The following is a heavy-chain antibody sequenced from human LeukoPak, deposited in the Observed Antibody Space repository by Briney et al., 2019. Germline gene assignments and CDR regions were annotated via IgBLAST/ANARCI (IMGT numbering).Heavy chain of an antibody. CDR1: GGSISSGGYY. CDR2: IYYSGST. CDR3: ARSSGSVYKIDP. V-gene: IGHV4-31*03. J-gene: IGHJ5*02. D-gene: IGHD6-19*01. Sequence: SQTLSLTCTVSGGSISSGGYYWSWIRQHPGKGLEWIGYIYYSGSTNYNPSLKSRVTISVDTSKNQFSLKLSSVTAADTAVYYCARSSGSVYKIDPWGQGTLVTVSS.